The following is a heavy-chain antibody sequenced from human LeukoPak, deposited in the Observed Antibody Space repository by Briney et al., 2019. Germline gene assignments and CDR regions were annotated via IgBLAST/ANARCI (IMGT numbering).Heavy chain of an antibody. Sequence: GGSLRLSCAASGFTFSGSAMHWVRQASGKGLVWVSRISPTGSTTSYADSVKGRFTVSRDNAKNTLYLQVNNLRAEDTAVYYCARGPNSNWSGLDFWGQGTLLTVSS. CDR3: ARGPNSNWSGLDF. D-gene: IGHD6-6*01. CDR2: ISPTGSTT. CDR1: GFTFSGSA. V-gene: IGHV3-74*01. J-gene: IGHJ4*02.